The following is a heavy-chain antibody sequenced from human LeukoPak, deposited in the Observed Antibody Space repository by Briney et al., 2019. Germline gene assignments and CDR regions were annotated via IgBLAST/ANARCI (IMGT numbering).Heavy chain of an antibody. Sequence: SETLSLTCTVSGASISSYYWSWIRQPPGKGLEWIGYIYYTGSTNYNPSLKSRVTMFVDMSKNQFSLRLSSVTAADTAVYYCARHRAYSSSSPFDYWGQGTLVTASS. CDR3: ARHRAYSSSSPFDY. V-gene: IGHV4-59*08. D-gene: IGHD6-6*01. J-gene: IGHJ4*02. CDR1: GASISSYY. CDR2: IYYTGST.